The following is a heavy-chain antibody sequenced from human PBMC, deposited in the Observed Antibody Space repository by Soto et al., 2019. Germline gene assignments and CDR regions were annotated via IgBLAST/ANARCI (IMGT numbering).Heavy chain of an antibody. V-gene: IGHV4-59*08. J-gene: IGHJ6*02. D-gene: IGHD5-12*01. CDR3: ARLGSFIVATTQYYSYGMDV. Sequence: QVQLQESGPGLVKPSETLSLTCTVSGGSISSYYWSWIRQPPGKGLEWIGYIYYSGSTNYNPSLKSRVTLSVDTSKNQCSLKLSSVTAADTAVYYCARLGSFIVATTQYYSYGMDVWGQGTTVTVSS. CDR2: IYYSGST. CDR1: GGSISSYY.